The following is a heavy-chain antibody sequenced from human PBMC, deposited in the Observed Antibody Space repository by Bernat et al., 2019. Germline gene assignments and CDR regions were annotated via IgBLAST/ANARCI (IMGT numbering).Heavy chain of an antibody. D-gene: IGHD4-17*01. CDR2: ISSSSTI. Sequence: EVQLVESGGGLVQPGGSLRLSCAASGFTFSSYSMNWVRQAPGKGLEWVSYISSSSTIYYADSVKGRFTISRDNAKNSLYLQMNSLRAEDTAVYYCARDPDYGDPKHFDYWGQGTLVTVSS. V-gene: IGHV3-48*01. J-gene: IGHJ4*02. CDR3: ARDPDYGDPKHFDY. CDR1: GFTFSSYS.